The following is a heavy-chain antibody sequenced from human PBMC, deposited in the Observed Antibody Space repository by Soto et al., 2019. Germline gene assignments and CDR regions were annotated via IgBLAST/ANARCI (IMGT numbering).Heavy chain of an antibody. D-gene: IGHD3-9*01. CDR2: IIPIFGTA. V-gene: IGHV1-69*06. CDR1: GGTFSSYA. Sequence: ASVKVSCKASGGTFSSYAISWVRQAPGQGLEWMGGIIPIFGTANYAQKFQGRVTITADKSTSTAYMGLSSLRSEDTAVYYCARDGGTIRYFDSYGMDVWGQGTTVTVSS. J-gene: IGHJ6*02. CDR3: ARDGGTIRYFDSYGMDV.